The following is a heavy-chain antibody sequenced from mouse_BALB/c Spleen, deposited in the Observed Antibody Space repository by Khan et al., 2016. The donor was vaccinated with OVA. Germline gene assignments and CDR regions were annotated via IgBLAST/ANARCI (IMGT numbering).Heavy chain of an antibody. Sequence: EVQLQQSGPELMKPGASVKISCKASGYSFTSYYIHWVMQRHGESLEWIGYIDPFSGGSTYNQKFKVKATLTVDKSSSTAYIHLSNLTSEVSAVYYGTRHGYVAWFTYWGQGTLVTVSA. J-gene: IGHJ3*01. D-gene: IGHD2-2*01. V-gene: IGHV1S135*01. CDR3: TRHGYVAWFTY. CDR2: IDPFSGGS. CDR1: GYSFTSYY.